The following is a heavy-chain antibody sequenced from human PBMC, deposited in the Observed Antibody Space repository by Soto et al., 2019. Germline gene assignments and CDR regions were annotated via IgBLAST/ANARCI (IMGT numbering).Heavy chain of an antibody. J-gene: IGHJ4*02. CDR3: AREILVGATRSFDY. CDR2: ISSSSYI. Sequence: GGSLRLSCAASGFTFSSYSMNWVRQAPGKGLEWVSSISSSSYIYYADSVKGRFTISRDNAKNSLYLQMNSLRAEDTAVYYCAREILVGATRSFDYWGQGTLVTVSS. D-gene: IGHD1-26*01. CDR1: GFTFSSYS. V-gene: IGHV3-21*01.